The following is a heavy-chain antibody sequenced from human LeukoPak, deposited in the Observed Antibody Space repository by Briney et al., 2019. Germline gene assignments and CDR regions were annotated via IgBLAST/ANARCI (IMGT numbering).Heavy chain of an antibody. CDR1: GGTFSSYA. CDR3: ARPGIAAAGTSPGDYYGMDV. J-gene: IGHJ6*04. Sequence: SVKVSCKASGGTFSSYAISWVRQAPGQGLXXXXXXXXXXXTANYAQKFQGRVTITADESTSTAYMELSSLRSEDTDVYYYARPGIAAAGTSPGDYYGMDVWGKGTTVTVSS. V-gene: IGHV1-69*13. CDR2: XXXXXXTA. D-gene: IGHD6-13*01.